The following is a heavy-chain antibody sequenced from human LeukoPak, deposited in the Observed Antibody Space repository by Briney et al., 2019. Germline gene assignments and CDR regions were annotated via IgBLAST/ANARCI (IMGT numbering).Heavy chain of an antibody. CDR2: MNPKSGNT. J-gene: IGHJ4*02. V-gene: IGHV1-8*01. CDR1: GYSFSSHD. CDR3: VRSSLLRELVGYYTEY. D-gene: IGHD1-7*01. Sequence: ASVKVSCKASGYSFSSHDINWVRQATEQGLEWVGWMNPKSGNTDHAQKFQGRVTMSRNTSISVAYLELSSLRSEDTAVYFWVRSSLLRELVGYYTEYWGQGTPVTVFS.